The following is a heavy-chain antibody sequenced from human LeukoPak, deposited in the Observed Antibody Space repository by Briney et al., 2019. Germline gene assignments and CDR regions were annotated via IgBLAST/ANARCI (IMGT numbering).Heavy chain of an antibody. CDR3: AKAVNGVVARDWFDP. D-gene: IGHD2-15*01. J-gene: IGHJ5*02. CDR1: GFTFSNYA. Sequence: PGGSLRLSCAASGFTFSNYAMSWVRQAPGKGLEWVSAISGSGGNTYYADSVKGRFTTSRDNSKTTLYLQMNSLRAENTAVYYCAKAVNGVVARDWFDPWGQGTLVTVSS. V-gene: IGHV3-23*01. CDR2: ISGSGGNT.